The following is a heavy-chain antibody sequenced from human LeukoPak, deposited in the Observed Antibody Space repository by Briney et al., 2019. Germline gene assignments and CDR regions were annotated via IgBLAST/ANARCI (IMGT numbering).Heavy chain of an antibody. Sequence: SETLSLTCTVSGGSISSYYWSWIRQPPGKGLEWIGYIYYSGSTSYNPSLKSRVTISVDTSKNQFSLKLSSVTAADTAVYYCARVAAAAPDYWGQGTLVTVSS. CDR3: ARVAAAAPDY. J-gene: IGHJ4*02. D-gene: IGHD2-2*01. CDR1: GGSISSYY. V-gene: IGHV4-59*01. CDR2: IYYSGST.